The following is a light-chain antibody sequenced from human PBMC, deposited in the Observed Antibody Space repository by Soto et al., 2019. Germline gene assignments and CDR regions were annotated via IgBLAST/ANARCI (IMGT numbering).Light chain of an antibody. V-gene: IGKV1-5*03. CDR3: LQYETYWT. CDR1: QSISSW. Sequence: DIRMTQSPSTLSASVGDRVTIACRASQSISSWLAWYQQKPGKAPKLLIYKASSLESGVPSRFSGSGSGTEFTLTISSLQPDDFATYYCLQYETYWTFGQGTKV. J-gene: IGKJ1*01. CDR2: KAS.